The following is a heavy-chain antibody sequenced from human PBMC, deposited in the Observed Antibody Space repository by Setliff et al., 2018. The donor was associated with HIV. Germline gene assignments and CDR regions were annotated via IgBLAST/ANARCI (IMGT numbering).Heavy chain of an antibody. Sequence: SETLSLTCAVYGGSFSGYYWSWIRQPPGKGLEWIGEINHRGTTNSNPSLKRRVTISVDTSKSQFSLRLSSVTAADTAVYYCARTRGRAPVSYYFDNWGQGRLVTVSS. CDR1: GGSFSGYY. CDR2: INHRGTT. CDR3: ARTRGRAPVSYYFDN. D-gene: IGHD2-2*01. V-gene: IGHV4-34*01. J-gene: IGHJ4*02.